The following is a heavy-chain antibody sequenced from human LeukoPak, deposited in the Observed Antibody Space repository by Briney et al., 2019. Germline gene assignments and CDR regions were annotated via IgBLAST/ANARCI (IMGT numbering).Heavy chain of an antibody. CDR1: GYTLTELS. Sequence: ASVKVSCTVCGYTLTELSMHWVRQAPGKGLEWMGGFDPEDGETIYAQKFQGRVTMTEDTSTDTAYMELSSLRSEDTAVYYCATAVRIVVVVAANPGQFDYWGQGTLVTVSS. V-gene: IGHV1-24*01. CDR2: FDPEDGET. J-gene: IGHJ4*02. CDR3: ATAVRIVVVVAANPGQFDY. D-gene: IGHD2-15*01.